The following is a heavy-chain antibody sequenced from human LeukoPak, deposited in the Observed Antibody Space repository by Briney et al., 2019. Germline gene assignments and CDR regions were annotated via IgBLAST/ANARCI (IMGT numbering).Heavy chain of an antibody. Sequence: SETLSLTCTVSGGSIGSSSYYWGWIRQPPGKGLAWIGSIYYSGSTYYNPSLKSRVTISVDTSKNQFSLKLSSVTAADTAVYYCARDRGDWPIEDYYMDVWGKGTTVTVSS. CDR3: ARDRGDWPIEDYYMDV. V-gene: IGHV4-39*02. D-gene: IGHD2-21*01. CDR1: GGSIGSSSYY. J-gene: IGHJ6*03. CDR2: IYYSGST.